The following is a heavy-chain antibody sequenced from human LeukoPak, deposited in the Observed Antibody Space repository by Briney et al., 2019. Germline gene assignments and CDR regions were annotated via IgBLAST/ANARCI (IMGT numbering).Heavy chain of an antibody. CDR3: ARDKGSLDY. CDR1: GYTFTSYG. Sequence: ASVKVSCKASGYTFTSYGISWVRQAPGQGLEWMGWIRAYNDKTDYAQKLQGRVTMTTDTSTSTAYMELRSLRSDDTALYYCARDKGSLDYWGQGTLVTVSS. CDR2: IRAYNDKT. V-gene: IGHV1-18*01. J-gene: IGHJ4*02.